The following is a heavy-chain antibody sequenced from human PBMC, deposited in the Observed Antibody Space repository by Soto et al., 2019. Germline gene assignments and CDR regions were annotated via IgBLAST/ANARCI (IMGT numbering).Heavy chain of an antibody. CDR3: ASHPRDSSGYWYYFDY. Sequence: EVQLVESGGGLVKPGGSLRLSCAASGFTFSSYSMNWVRQAPGKGLEWVSSISRSSSYIYYADSVKGRFTISRDNAKNSLYLQKNSMRAEDTAVYYCASHPRDSSGYWYYFDYWGQGTLVTVSS. V-gene: IGHV3-21*01. CDR1: GFTFSSYS. D-gene: IGHD3-22*01. J-gene: IGHJ4*02. CDR2: ISRSSSYI.